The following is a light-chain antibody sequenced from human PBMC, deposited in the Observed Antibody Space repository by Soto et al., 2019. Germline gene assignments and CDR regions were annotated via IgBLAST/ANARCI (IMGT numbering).Light chain of an antibody. V-gene: IGKV3-11*01. CDR2: DAS. J-gene: IGKJ1*01. Sequence: DIVLTQSPATLSLSPGDRATLSSGASQTVNTSLAWYQQKPGQAPRLLIYDASNRATDIPARFSASGSGTDFTLTISSLEPEDFAVYYCQQRSHWPTFGQGTKVDIK. CDR3: QQRSHWPT. CDR1: QTVNTS.